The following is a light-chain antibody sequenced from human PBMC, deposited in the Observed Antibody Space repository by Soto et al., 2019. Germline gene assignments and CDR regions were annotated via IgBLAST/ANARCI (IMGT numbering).Light chain of an antibody. CDR1: QSISGY. V-gene: IGKV3-11*01. Sequence: EIVLTQSPATLSLSPGERATLSCKASQSISGYLAWYQQKPGQAPRLLVYDASNRPTVVPARFSGSGFGTDFTLTITSLEPEDYAVYYCQQRSSGYSFGPGTKLEIK. J-gene: IGKJ2*01. CDR3: QQRSSGYS. CDR2: DAS.